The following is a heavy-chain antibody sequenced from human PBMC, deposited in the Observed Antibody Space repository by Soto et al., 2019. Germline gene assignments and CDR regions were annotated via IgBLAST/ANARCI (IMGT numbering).Heavy chain of an antibody. D-gene: IGHD5-12*01. Sequence: VQLVESGGGLVKPGGSLRLSCAASGFTFSIYSISWVRQAPGKGLEWISSISSSSDYIYYADSVKGRFTISRDNAKDSLFLQMNSLRAEDTAVYYCARSPGRDGYNHFEYWGQGALVTVSS. CDR1: GFTFSIYS. CDR2: ISSSSDYI. V-gene: IGHV3-21*01. J-gene: IGHJ4*02. CDR3: ARSPGRDGYNHFEY.